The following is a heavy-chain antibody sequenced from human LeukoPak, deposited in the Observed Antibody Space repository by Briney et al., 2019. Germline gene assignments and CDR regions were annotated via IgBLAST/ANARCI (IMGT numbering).Heavy chain of an antibody. CDR1: GVSVSSNSAA. D-gene: IGHD6-6*01. V-gene: IGHV6-1*01. CDR3: ARVSSSWSPSLSVTHYFDS. J-gene: IGHJ4*02. Sequence: SQTLSLTCAISGVSVSSNSAAWNWIRQSPSRGLEWLGRTYYRSKWYNDFAVSVKSRIAINPDTSKNQFSLQLTSVTPEDTAVYYCARVSSSWSPSLSVTHYFDSWGQGALVTVSS. CDR2: TYYRSKWYN.